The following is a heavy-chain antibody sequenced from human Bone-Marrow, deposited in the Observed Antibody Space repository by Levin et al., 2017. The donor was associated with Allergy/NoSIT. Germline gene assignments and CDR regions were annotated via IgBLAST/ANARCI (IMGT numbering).Heavy chain of an antibody. CDR3: ARISELIAVSRHFDY. J-gene: IGHJ4*02. Sequence: GGSLRLSCAASGFTFSSYWMSWVRQAPGKGLEWVANIKQDGSEKYYVDSVKGRFTISRDNAKNSLYLQMNSLRAEDTAVYYCARISELIAVSRHFDYWGQGTLVTVSS. V-gene: IGHV3-7*01. D-gene: IGHD6-19*01. CDR2: IKQDGSEK. CDR1: GFTFSSYW.